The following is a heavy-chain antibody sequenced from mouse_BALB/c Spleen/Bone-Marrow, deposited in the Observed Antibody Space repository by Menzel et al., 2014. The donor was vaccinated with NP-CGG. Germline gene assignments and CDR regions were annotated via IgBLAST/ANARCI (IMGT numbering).Heavy chain of an antibody. Sequence: EVQLQQSGTVLARPGASVEMSCKASGYTFTSYWMHWVKRRPGQGLEWIGAIYPGNSDTSYNQKFKGKAKLTAVTSTSTAYMELSSLTNEDSAVYYCTRSWDRYYFDYWGQGTTLTVSS. CDR2: IYPGNSDT. V-gene: IGHV1-5*01. D-gene: IGHD3-3*01. CDR1: GYTFTSYW. J-gene: IGHJ2*01. CDR3: TRSWDRYYFDY.